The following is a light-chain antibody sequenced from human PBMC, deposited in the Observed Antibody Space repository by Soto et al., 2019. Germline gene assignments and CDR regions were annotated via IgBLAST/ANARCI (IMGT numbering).Light chain of an antibody. CDR3: QQYGSSPPT. J-gene: IGKJ1*01. CDR2: GAS. Sequence: EIVLTQSPATLSLSPGERATLSCRASQSVSSNYLAWYQRKPGQAPRLLICGASSRATDIPYRFSGSGSGTDFTLTITRLEPEDFAVYYCQQYGSSPPTFGQGTKGEIK. V-gene: IGKV3-20*01. CDR1: QSVSSNY.